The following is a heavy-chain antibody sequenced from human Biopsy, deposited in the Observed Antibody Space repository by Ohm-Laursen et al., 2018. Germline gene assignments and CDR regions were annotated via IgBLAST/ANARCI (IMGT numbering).Heavy chain of an antibody. V-gene: IGHV3-23*01. D-gene: IGHD5-18*01. Sequence: SLRLSCSASGFTFSTYVMTWVHQTPEKGLEWVSVVGGGGRLTDHTDFADSVRGRFTISRDNSKNKLYLDMINLRAEDTAIYYCARNVRGYNYGLLEYWGQGVMVTVSS. CDR3: ARNVRGYNYGLLEY. CDR1: GFTFSTYV. CDR2: VGGGGRLTDHT. J-gene: IGHJ4*02.